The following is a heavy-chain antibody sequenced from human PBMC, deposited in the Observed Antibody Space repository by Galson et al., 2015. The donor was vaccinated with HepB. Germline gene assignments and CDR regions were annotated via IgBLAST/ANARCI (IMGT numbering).Heavy chain of an antibody. Sequence: QSGAEVKKPGESLKISCKGSGSSFTSYWIGWVRQMPGKGLEWMGIIYPGDSDTRYSPSFQGQVTISADKSISTAYLQWSSLKASDTAMYYCARQAAAAGTGANGEAYYYYGMDVWGQGTTVTVSS. V-gene: IGHV5-51*01. CDR1: GSSFTSYW. J-gene: IGHJ6*02. CDR2: IYPGDSDT. D-gene: IGHD6-13*01. CDR3: ARQAAAAGTGANGEAYYYYGMDV.